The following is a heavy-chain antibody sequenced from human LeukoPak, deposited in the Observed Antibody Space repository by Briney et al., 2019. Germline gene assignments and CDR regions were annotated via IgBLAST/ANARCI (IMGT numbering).Heavy chain of an antibody. Sequence: GGSLRLSCVASGFTFTNAWMSWVRQAPGKGREWVGHIKSKTDGGTTDYAAPVKGRFIISRDDSKDTLYLQMNSLKTDDTAVYYCTKYDTSVNFDYWGQGTLVTVSS. D-gene: IGHD3-22*01. CDR1: GFTFTNAW. CDR3: TKYDTSVNFDY. CDR2: IKSKTDGGTT. V-gene: IGHV3-15*01. J-gene: IGHJ4*02.